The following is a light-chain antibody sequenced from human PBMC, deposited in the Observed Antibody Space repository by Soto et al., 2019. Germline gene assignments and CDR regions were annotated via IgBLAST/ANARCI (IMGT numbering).Light chain of an antibody. CDR2: AAS. V-gene: IGKV1-39*01. CDR1: QSISTY. CDR3: QQCYSSPRT. Sequence: STLSASVGDRVTITCRASQSISTYLNWYQQKLGRAPTLLIYAASSLQSGVPSRFSGGGSGTDFTLTISSLQPEDFAMYFCQQCYSSPRTFGQGTKVDIK. J-gene: IGKJ1*01.